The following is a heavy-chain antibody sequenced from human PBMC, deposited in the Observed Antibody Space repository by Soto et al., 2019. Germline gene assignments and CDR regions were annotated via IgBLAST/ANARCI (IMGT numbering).Heavy chain of an antibody. V-gene: IGHV4-39*01. CDR3: VGDSSSWQQGDY. D-gene: IGHD6-13*01. CDR1: GGSISSSSYY. Sequence: PSETLSLTCTVSGGSISSSSYYWGWIRQPPGKGLEWIGSIYYSGSTYYNPSLKSRVTISVDTSKNQFSLKLSSVTAADTAVYYCVGDSSSWQQGDYWGQGTLVTVSS. J-gene: IGHJ4*02. CDR2: IYYSGST.